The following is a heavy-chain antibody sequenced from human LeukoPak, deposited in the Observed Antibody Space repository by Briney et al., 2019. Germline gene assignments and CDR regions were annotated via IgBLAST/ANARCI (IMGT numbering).Heavy chain of an antibody. CDR1: GYTFNAYY. CDR3: ARVTGSWDLRYFDY. Sequence: ASVKVSCQGFGYTFNAYYIHWVRQAPGKGLEWMGWINPTGGASKYTQAFQGRVTMTSDTSSGTAYMEVTSLRSDDTAVYFCARVTGSWDLRYFDYWGQGTQVTVSS. V-gene: IGHV1-2*02. J-gene: IGHJ4*01. CDR2: INPTGGAS. D-gene: IGHD3-9*01.